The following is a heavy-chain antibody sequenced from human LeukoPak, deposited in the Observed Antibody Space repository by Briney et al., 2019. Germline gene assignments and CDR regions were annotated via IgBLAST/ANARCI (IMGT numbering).Heavy chain of an antibody. D-gene: IGHD6-19*01. CDR1: GFTFSSYA. V-gene: IGHV3-23*01. Sequence: GGSLRLSCAASGFTFSSYAMSWVRQAPGKGLEWVSAISGSGGSTYYADSVKGRFTISRDNSKNTLYLQMNSLRAEDTAVYYCAKVAQWLDYYYYGMDVWGQGTTVTVPS. J-gene: IGHJ6*02. CDR3: AKVAQWLDYYYYGMDV. CDR2: ISGSGGST.